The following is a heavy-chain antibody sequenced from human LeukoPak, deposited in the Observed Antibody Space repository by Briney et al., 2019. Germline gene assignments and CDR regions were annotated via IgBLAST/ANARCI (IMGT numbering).Heavy chain of an antibody. Sequence: GGSLRLSCAASGFTFSSYSMNWVRQAPGKGLEWVSSISSSSSYIYYADSVKGRFTISRDNAKNTLYLQMNSLRAEDTAVYYCAREWELRRYYYHGMDVWGQGTTVTVSS. CDR2: ISSSSSYI. D-gene: IGHD1-26*01. CDR1: GFTFSSYS. J-gene: IGHJ6*02. CDR3: AREWELRRYYYHGMDV. V-gene: IGHV3-21*01.